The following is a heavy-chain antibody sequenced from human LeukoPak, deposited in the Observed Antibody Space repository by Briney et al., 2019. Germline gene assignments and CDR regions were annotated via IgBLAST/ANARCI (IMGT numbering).Heavy chain of an antibody. Sequence: GGSLRLSCAASGFTVSSNYMSWVRQAPGKGLEWVSVIYSDGSTYYMDSVKGRFTISRDNSKNKLYLQMNSLRAEDTAVYYCARENYGDHYFDYWGQGTLVTVSS. D-gene: IGHD4-17*01. CDR2: IYSDGST. V-gene: IGHV3-53*01. CDR3: ARENYGDHYFDY. J-gene: IGHJ4*02. CDR1: GFTVSSNY.